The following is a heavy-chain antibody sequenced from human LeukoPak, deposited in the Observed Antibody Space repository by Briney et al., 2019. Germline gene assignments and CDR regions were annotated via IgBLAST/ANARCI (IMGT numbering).Heavy chain of an antibody. Sequence: QPGGSLRLSCAASGFSFSSYAMSWVRQAPGKGLEWVSTISHSAYTTYYADSVKDRFTISRDSSKNTLYLQMNSLRAEDTAVYYCARDPPTMVRGVIGDRYYYMDVWGKGTTVTVSS. CDR1: GFSFSSYA. V-gene: IGHV3-23*01. D-gene: IGHD3-10*01. CDR2: ISHSAYTT. J-gene: IGHJ6*03. CDR3: ARDPPTMVRGVIGDRYYYMDV.